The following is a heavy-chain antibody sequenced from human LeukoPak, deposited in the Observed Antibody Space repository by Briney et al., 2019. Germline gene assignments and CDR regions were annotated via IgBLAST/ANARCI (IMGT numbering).Heavy chain of an antibody. CDR2: INHSGST. D-gene: IGHD5-24*01. V-gene: IGHV4-34*01. J-gene: IGHJ4*02. CDR3: AVTGWLRTFDY. CDR1: GGSFSGYY. Sequence: PSETLSLTCAVYGGSFSGYYWSWIRQPPGKGLEWIGEINHSGSTNYNPSLKSRVTISVDTSKNQFSLKLSSVTAADTAVYYCAVTGWLRTFDYWGQGTLVTVSS.